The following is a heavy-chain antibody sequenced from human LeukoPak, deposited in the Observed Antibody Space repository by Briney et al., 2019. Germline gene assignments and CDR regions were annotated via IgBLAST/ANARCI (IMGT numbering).Heavy chain of an antibody. D-gene: IGHD3-22*01. CDR3: AKGTRYDRSQFDY. Sequence: PGGSLRLSSAVSGFTFSSYTMNWVRQAPGKGLEWVAFITSDGNSKYYSDSIKGRFTISRDNSKNTLSLQVNSLRAEDTAVYYCAKGTRYDRSQFDYWGQGTLVTVSS. CDR1: GFTFSSYT. J-gene: IGHJ4*02. V-gene: IGHV3-30*02. CDR2: ITSDGNSK.